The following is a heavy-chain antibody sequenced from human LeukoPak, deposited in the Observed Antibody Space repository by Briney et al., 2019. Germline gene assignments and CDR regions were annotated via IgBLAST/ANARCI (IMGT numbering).Heavy chain of an antibody. CDR2: INPNSGGT. D-gene: IGHD4-17*01. Sequence: ASVKVSCKASGYTFTDYYMHWVRQAPGQGLEWMGWINPNSGGTNYAQKLQGRVTMTTDTSTSTAYMELRSLRSDDTVVYYCTRGGGDYGDYFARDWFDPWGQGTLVTVSS. CDR3: TRGGGDYGDYFARDWFDP. J-gene: IGHJ5*02. V-gene: IGHV1-2*02. CDR1: GYTFTDYY.